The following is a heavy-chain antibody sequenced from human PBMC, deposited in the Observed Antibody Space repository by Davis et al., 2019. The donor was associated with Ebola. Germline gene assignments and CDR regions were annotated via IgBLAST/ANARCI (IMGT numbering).Heavy chain of an antibody. V-gene: IGHV1-18*04. D-gene: IGHD1-1*01. CDR3: ARAQFPTTSDH. J-gene: IGHJ4*02. CDR1: GYTFTNYG. Sequence: ASVKVSCKTSGYTFTNYGITWVRQAPGQGLDWMGWINPHNGNTNYAQNVQGRVTMTTDTSTSTAYMEVGILRSDDTAVYYCARAQFPTTSDHWGQGTLVTVSS. CDR2: INPHNGNT.